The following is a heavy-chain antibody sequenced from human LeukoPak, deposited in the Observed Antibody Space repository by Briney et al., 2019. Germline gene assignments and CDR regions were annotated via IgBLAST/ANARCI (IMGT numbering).Heavy chain of an antibody. CDR3: ARDAPGSTFDS. J-gene: IGHJ4*02. CDR1: GYTFTSYG. D-gene: IGHD6-13*01. CDR2: ISPYNGDT. V-gene: IGHV1-18*01. Sequence: ASVKVFCKACGYTFTSYGMSGVRQAPGKGFEWMGWISPYNGDTNYAQRLQGRVNMNTDTSTSTAYMDLSSLRSDDTAVYYCARDAPGSTFDSWGQGTMVTVCS.